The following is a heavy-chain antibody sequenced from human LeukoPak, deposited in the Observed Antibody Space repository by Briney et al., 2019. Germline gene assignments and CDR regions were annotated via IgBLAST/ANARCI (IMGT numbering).Heavy chain of an antibody. CDR2: MNPNSGNT. V-gene: IGHV1-8*01. Sequence: ASVKVSCKASGYTFTSYDINWVRQATGQGLEWMGWMNPNSGNTGYAQKFQGRVTMTRNTSISTAYMELSSLRSEDTAVYYCARVGGDFWSGSKHYNWFDPWGQGTLVTVSS. D-gene: IGHD3-3*01. J-gene: IGHJ5*02. CDR3: ARVGGDFWSGSKHYNWFDP. CDR1: GYTFTSYD.